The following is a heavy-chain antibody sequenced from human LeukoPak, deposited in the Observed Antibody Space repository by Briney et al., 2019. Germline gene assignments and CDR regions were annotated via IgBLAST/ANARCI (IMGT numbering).Heavy chain of an antibody. CDR2: IGDEKSGSWT. J-gene: IGHJ4*02. CDR1: GLTLSNYP. D-gene: IGHD3-3*02. V-gene: IGHV3-23*01. Sequence: PGGSLRLSCAASGLTLSNYPMGWVRQAPVKGLEWLSAIGDEKSGSWTKSADSVKGRFTISRDNSENTLYLQMDSLTVEDTAVYYCAKAGVISGWDYWGQGVLVTVSS. CDR3: AKAGVISGWDY.